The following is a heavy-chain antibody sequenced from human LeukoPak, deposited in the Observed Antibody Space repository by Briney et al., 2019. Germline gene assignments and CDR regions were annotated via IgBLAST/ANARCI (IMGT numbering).Heavy chain of an antibody. J-gene: IGHJ4*02. V-gene: IGHV3-23*01. CDR1: GFSFSSYA. CDR2: FSGSGGST. CDR3: ARDLQYLLLMGEIDY. Sequence: GGSLRLSCAASGFSFSSYAMSWVRQAPGKGLEWVSSFSGSGGSTYYADSVKGRFTISRDNSKNTLYLQMISLRAEDTAVYYCARDLQYLLLMGEIDYWGQGTLVTVSS. D-gene: IGHD2-2*01.